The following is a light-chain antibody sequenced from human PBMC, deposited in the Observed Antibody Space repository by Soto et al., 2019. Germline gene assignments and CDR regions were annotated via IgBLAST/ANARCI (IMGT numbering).Light chain of an antibody. CDR3: QQYNNWPRT. Sequence: EIVLTQSPGTLSLSPGERATLSCRASESVSNNYLAWYQQKPGQAPRLLIYHASSRATGIPDRFSGSGSGTDFTLTISSLQSEDFAVDYCQQYNNWPRTFGQGTKVDIK. CDR2: HAS. CDR1: ESVSNNY. J-gene: IGKJ1*01. V-gene: IGKV3-20*01.